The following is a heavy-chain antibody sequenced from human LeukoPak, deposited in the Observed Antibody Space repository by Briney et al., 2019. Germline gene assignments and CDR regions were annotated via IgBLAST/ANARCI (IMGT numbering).Heavy chain of an antibody. J-gene: IGHJ3*02. Sequence: QSGGSLRLSCAASGFTFSSYSMNWVRQAPGKGLEWVSYISSSSSAIYYADSVKGRFTISRDNAKNSLYLQMNSLRAGDTAVYYCARSLATGGDAFDIWGQGTMVTVSS. CDR3: ARSLATGGDAFDI. CDR2: ISSSSSAI. CDR1: GFTFSSYS. V-gene: IGHV3-48*01. D-gene: IGHD3-16*01.